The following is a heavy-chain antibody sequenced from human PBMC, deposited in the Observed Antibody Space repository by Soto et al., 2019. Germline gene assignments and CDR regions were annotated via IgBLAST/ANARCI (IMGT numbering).Heavy chain of an antibody. V-gene: IGHV1-69*06. J-gene: IGHJ4*02. CDR3: ARSSGNNYGVGTNCYFDY. CDR2: IIPIFGTA. D-gene: IGHD1-26*01. CDR1: GGTFSTYS. Sequence: QVQLVQSGAEVKKPGSSVKVSCKTSGGTFSTYSIVWVRQAPGEGLEWMGGIIPIFGTANYAQKFQDRVTITADKSTNTAVMELSSLKSEDTAMYYCARSSGNNYGVGTNCYFDYWGQGTLVTVSS.